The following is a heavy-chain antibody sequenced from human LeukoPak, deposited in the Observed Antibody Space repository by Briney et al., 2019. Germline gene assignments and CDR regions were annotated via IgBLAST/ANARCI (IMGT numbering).Heavy chain of an antibody. J-gene: IGHJ4*02. D-gene: IGHD1-26*01. V-gene: IGHV3-7*05. CDR2: INQDGSGK. CDR3: AGPEVGAPY. CDR1: GFTFSSYW. Sequence: GGSLRLSCEASGFTFSSYWMSWVRQAPGKRLEWVANINQDGSGKYYVDSVKGRFTISRDNAKNSLYLQMNTLRAEDTAVYYCAGPEVGAPYWGQGTLVSVSS.